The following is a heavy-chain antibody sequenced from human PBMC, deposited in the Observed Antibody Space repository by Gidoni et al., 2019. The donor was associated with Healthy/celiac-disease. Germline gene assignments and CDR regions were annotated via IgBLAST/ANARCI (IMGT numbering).Heavy chain of an antibody. CDR1: GFSLSNARMG. Sequence: QVTLKESGPVLVTPTENLTPTCTVSGFSLSNARMGVRWIRQPPGKALEWLAHIFSNDEKSYSTCLKSRLTNSKDTSKSQVVLTMTNMDPVDTATYYCARISEREGGYSYGFYGMDVWGQGTTVTVSS. V-gene: IGHV2-26*01. CDR2: IFSNDEK. J-gene: IGHJ6*02. CDR3: ARISEREGGYSYGFYGMDV. D-gene: IGHD5-18*01.